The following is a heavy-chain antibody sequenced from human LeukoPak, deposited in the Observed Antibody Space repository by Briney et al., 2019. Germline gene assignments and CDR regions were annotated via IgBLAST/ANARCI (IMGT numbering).Heavy chain of an antibody. CDR3: ANYRVGATTSNWFDP. Sequence: GESLRLSCAASGFTFSNYAMIWVRQAPGKGLEWVSAISGSGGTYYAGSVKGRFTISRDNSKNTLYLQMNSLRAEDTAVYYCANYRVGATTSNWFDPWGQGTLVTVSS. CDR1: GFTFSNYA. D-gene: IGHD1-26*01. V-gene: IGHV3-23*01. J-gene: IGHJ5*02. CDR2: ISGSGGT.